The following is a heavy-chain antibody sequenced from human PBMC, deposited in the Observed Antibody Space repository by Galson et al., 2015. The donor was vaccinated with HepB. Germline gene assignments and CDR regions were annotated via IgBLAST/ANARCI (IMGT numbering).Heavy chain of an antibody. CDR1: GFTFRNYA. D-gene: IGHD5-18*01. CDR2: ISGNGDST. CDR3: AKGYGLFDS. V-gene: IGHV3-23*01. J-gene: IGHJ5*01. Sequence: SLRLSCAASGFTFRNYAMSWVRQAPGKGLEWISGISGNGDSTFYADSVKGRFTVSRDNSNNMLYLQMNSLRAEEAGLYFCAKGYGLFDSWGQGILVTVSS.